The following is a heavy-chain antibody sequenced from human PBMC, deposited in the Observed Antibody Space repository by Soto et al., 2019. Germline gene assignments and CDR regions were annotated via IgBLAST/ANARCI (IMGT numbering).Heavy chain of an antibody. J-gene: IGHJ6*02. D-gene: IGHD6-19*01. CDR1: GFTFSSYA. CDR3: AKLIIAVAGTPDGMDV. CDR2: ISGSGGST. Sequence: GGSLRLSCAASGFTFSSYAMSWVRQAPGKGLEWVSAISGSGGSTYYADSVKGRFTISRDNSKNTLYLQMNSLRAEDTAVYYCAKLIIAVAGTPDGMDVWGQGTTVTVSS. V-gene: IGHV3-23*01.